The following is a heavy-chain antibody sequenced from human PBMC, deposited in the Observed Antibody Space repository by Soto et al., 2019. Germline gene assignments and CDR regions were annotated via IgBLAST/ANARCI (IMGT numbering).Heavy chain of an antibody. Sequence: SETLSLTCTVSGASLNNYYWSWARQPAGKGLEWVGRIYTSGGTNYNPSLESRVTMSVDTSKNQFSLKLSSVTAADTAVYYCARGSLAPDYWGQGTLVTVSS. D-gene: IGHD1-26*01. CDR3: ARGSLAPDY. V-gene: IGHV4-4*07. J-gene: IGHJ4*02. CDR1: GASLNNYY. CDR2: IYTSGGT.